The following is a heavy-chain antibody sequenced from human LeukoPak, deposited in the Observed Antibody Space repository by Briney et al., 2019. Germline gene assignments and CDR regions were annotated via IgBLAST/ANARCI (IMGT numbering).Heavy chain of an antibody. CDR3: ARVRSGSYFP. CDR1: GGSSSSYY. J-gene: IGHJ5*02. Sequence: PSETLSLTCTVSGGSSSSYYWSWIRQPPEKGLEWIGYIYYSGSTNYNPSLKSRVTISVDTPKNQFSLKLSSVTAADTAVYYCARVRSGSYFPWGQGTLVTVSS. CDR2: IYYSGST. V-gene: IGHV4-59*01. D-gene: IGHD1-26*01.